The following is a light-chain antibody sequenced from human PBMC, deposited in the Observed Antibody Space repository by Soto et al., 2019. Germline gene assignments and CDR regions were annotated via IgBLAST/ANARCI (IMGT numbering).Light chain of an antibody. CDR3: QQYGSSGT. CDR1: ESVSND. CDR2: GAS. Sequence: PGERTTLSCRASESVSNDLAWYQQKPGQAPRLLIYGASSRATGIPDRFSGSGSGTDFTLTISRLEPEDFAVYYCQQYGSSGTFGQGTKVDIK. V-gene: IGKV3-20*01. J-gene: IGKJ1*01.